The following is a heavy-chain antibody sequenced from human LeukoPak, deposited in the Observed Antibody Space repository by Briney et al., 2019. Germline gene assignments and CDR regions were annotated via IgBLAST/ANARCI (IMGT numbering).Heavy chain of an antibody. D-gene: IGHD1-26*01. J-gene: IGHJ4*02. CDR3: ASAGYSGSYRDY. V-gene: IGHV4-4*07. Sequence: SETLSLTCTVSGGSISSYYWSWIRQPAGKGLEWIGRIYASGSTNYNPSPKSRVTISVDTSKNQFSLKLSSVTAADTAVYYCASAGYSGSYRDYWGQGTLVTVSS. CDR1: GGSISSYY. CDR2: IYASGST.